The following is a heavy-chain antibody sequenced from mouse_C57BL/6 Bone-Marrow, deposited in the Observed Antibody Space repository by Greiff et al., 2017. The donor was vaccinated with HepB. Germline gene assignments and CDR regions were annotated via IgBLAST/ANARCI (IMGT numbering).Heavy chain of an antibody. CDR1: GFTFTDYY. CDR3: ARLYGSRFAY. J-gene: IGHJ3*01. D-gene: IGHD2-2*01. V-gene: IGHV7-3*01. Sequence: EVKLVESGGGLVQPGGSLSLSCAASGFTFTDYYLSWVRQPPGKALEWLGFIRNKANGYTTEYSASVKGRFTISRDNSQSILYLQMYALRAEDSATYYCARLYGSRFAYWGQGTLVTVSA. CDR2: IRNKANGYTT.